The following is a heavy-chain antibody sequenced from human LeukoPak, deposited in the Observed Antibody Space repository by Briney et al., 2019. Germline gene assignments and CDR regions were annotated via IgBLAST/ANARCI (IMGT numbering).Heavy chain of an antibody. CDR2: VSGSAGRT. V-gene: IGHV3-23*01. D-gene: IGHD2-8*02. Sequence: PGGSLRLSCAASGFTFSSFAMTWVRQAPGKGLEWASTVSGSAGRTDYADSVKGRFTISRDNLKNTLYLQMNGLRAEDTAVYYCAKNRGHCVDGVCHKYQYMEVLGRGTTVTVSS. CDR3: AKNRGHCVDGVCHKYQYMEV. J-gene: IGHJ6*03. CDR1: GFTFSSFA.